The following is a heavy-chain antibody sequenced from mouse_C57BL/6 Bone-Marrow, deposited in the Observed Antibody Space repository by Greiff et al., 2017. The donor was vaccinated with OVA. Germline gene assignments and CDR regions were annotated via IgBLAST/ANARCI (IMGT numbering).Heavy chain of an antibody. J-gene: IGHJ3*01. D-gene: IGHD1-1*01. V-gene: IGHV5-9-1*02. CDR2: ISSGGDYI. CDR1: GFTFSSYA. Sequence: EVKLVESGAGLVKPGGSLKLSCAASGFTFSSYAMSWVRQTPEKRLEWVAYISSGGDYIYYADTVKGRFTISRDNARNTLYLQMSSLKSEDTAMYYCTRDGGVITTVEAWFAYWGQGTLVTVSA. CDR3: TRDGGVITTVEAWFAY.